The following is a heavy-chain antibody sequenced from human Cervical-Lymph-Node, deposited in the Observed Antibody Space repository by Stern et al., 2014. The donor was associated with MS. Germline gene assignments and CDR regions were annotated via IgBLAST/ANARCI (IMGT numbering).Heavy chain of an antibody. Sequence: DQLVESGGGVVQPGTSLRLSCAASGFTFSSYGMHWVRQAPGKGLEWVALAWHDGSTAYYTTSVKGRFTISRDNSKNTLSLQMNSLTAEDTAVYYCARGHIPYAYNYLFDYWGQGTLVTVSS. D-gene: IGHD5-24*01. J-gene: IGHJ4*02. V-gene: IGHV3-33*01. CDR3: ARGHIPYAYNYLFDY. CDR1: GFTFSSYG. CDR2: AWHDGSTA.